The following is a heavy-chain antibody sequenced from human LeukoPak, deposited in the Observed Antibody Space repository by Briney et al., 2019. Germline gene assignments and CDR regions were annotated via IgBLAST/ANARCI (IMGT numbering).Heavy chain of an antibody. CDR2: ISGSGGST. CDR1: GFTFSSYG. J-gene: IGHJ6*03. Sequence: PGGSLRLSCVASGFTFSSYGMSWVRQAPGKGLEWVSAISGSGGSTYYADSVKGRFTISRDNSKNTLYLQMNSLRAEDTAVYYCAKDRHVDTAYYYMDVWGKGTTVTISS. CDR3: AKDRHVDTAYYYMDV. V-gene: IGHV3-23*01. D-gene: IGHD5-18*01.